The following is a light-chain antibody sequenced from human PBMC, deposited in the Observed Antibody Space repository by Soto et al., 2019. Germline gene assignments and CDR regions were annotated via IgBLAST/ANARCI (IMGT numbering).Light chain of an antibody. J-gene: IGKJ4*01. Sequence: EIVVTQSPATLSVSPGERATLFCRASQGINNNLAWYQQRPGQAPRLLIYGASTRAPGIPARFSGSGSGPDFTLTISSLQSEDFAVYHCQHYNNLPLSFGGGSKVEI. CDR3: QHYNNLPLS. CDR1: QGINNN. CDR2: GAS. V-gene: IGKV3-15*01.